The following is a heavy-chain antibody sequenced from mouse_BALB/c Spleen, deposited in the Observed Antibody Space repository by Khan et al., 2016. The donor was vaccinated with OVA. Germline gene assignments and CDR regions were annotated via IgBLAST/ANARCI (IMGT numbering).Heavy chain of an antibody. Sequence: EVQLVETGPGLVKPSQSLSLTCSVTGYSITSGYYWNWIRRFPGNKLEWMGYINYGGSNNYNPSLKNRISITRDTSKNQFFLKLNSVTTEDTATYYCARGGRWFDYWGQGTLVTVSA. V-gene: IGHV3-6*02. CDR2: INYGGSN. CDR3: ARGGRWFDY. J-gene: IGHJ3*01. CDR1: GYSITSGYY.